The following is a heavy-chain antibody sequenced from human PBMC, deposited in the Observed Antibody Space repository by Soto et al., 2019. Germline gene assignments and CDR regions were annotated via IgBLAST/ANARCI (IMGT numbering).Heavy chain of an antibody. CDR2: IIPIFGTA. Sequence: SVKVSCNVSGVTFSSYAISWVRQAPGQGLEWMGGIIPIFGTANYAKKFQGRVTITADESTSTAYMELSSLRSEDTAVYYCASEGSTPIGSSGPFYYRGQGSLVTISS. D-gene: IGHD2-2*01. V-gene: IGHV1-69*13. CDR1: GVTFSSYA. J-gene: IGHJ4*02. CDR3: ASEGSTPIGSSGPFYY.